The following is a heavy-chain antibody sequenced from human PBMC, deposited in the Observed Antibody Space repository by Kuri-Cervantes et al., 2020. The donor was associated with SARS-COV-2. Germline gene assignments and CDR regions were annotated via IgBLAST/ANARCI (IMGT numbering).Heavy chain of an antibody. V-gene: IGHV1-69*06. CDR3: ARPYCSSTTCYDGTFDS. CDR2: IIPLFGTT. Sequence: SVKVSCKASGGTFSSYAISWVRQAPGQGLEWMGRIIPLFGTTIYAQKFRGRVTITANKSTNTAYMELSSLRSEDTAVYYCARPYCSSTTCYDGTFDSWGQGTLVTVSS. D-gene: IGHD2-2*01. J-gene: IGHJ4*02. CDR1: GGTFSSYA.